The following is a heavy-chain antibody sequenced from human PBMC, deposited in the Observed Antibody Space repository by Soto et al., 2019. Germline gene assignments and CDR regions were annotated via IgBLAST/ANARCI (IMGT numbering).Heavy chain of an antibody. Sequence: EVQVLESGGGLVQPGGSLRLSCTASGFTFNRYAMSWVRQAPGKGLEWVLVISGSGGRIYYAESVKGRFTISRENSKHVLYLKENSLRVEDTAVYYCAKDRCSGGRCDSWDSWGQGTPVTVSS. D-gene: IGHD2-15*01. J-gene: IGHJ4*02. CDR2: ISGSGGRI. CDR1: GFTFNRYA. CDR3: AKDRCSGGRCDSWDS. V-gene: IGHV3-23*01.